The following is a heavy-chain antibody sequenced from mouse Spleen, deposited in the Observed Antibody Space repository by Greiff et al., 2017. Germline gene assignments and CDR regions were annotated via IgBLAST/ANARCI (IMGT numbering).Heavy chain of an antibody. Sequence: QVQLKESGAELVMPGASVKLSCKASGYTFTSYWMHWVKQRPGQGLEWIGEIDPSDSYTNYNQKFKDKATLTVDKSSSTAYMQLSSLTSEDSAVYYCARKAYYSNYEDYWGQGTTLTVSS. CDR1: GYTFTSYW. CDR3: ARKAYYSNYEDY. D-gene: IGHD2-5*01. V-gene: IGHV1-69*01. CDR2: IDPSDSYT. J-gene: IGHJ2*01.